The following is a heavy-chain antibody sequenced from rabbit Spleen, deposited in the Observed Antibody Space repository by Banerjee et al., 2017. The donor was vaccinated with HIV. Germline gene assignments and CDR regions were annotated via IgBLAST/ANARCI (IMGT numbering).Heavy chain of an antibody. J-gene: IGHJ4*01. CDR2: IYGGSSGMT. CDR1: GFSFSSDYW. Sequence: EESGGDLVKPEGSLTLTCTASGFSFSSDYWICWVRQAPGKGLEWIACIYGGSSGMTYYASWAKGRFTISKTSSTTVTLQMTSLTVADTATYFCARDLVAVIGWNFNLWGPGTLVPVS. D-gene: IGHD1-1*01. CDR3: ARDLVAVIGWNFNL. V-gene: IGHV1S45*01.